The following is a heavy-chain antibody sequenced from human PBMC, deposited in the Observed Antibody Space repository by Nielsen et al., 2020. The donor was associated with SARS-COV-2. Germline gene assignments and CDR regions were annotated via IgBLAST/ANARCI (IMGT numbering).Heavy chain of an antibody. CDR2: ISYDGTE. Sequence: GESLKISCAASGFTFNNYAMHWVRQAPGQGLEWMTIISYDGTEHYADSVRGRFTISRDNSKNTLYLQTNSLRADDTAIYYCAKDADAFFAFDIWGQGTMVTVAS. J-gene: IGHJ3*02. CDR1: GFTFNNYA. D-gene: IGHD3-16*01. V-gene: IGHV3-30*04. CDR3: AKDADAFFAFDI.